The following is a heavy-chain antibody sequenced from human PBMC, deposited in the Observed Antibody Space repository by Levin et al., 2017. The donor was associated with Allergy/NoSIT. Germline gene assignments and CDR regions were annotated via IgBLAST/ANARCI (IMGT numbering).Heavy chain of an antibody. V-gene: IGHV4-61*01. D-gene: IGHD6-19*01. CDR2: INYRGST. CDR1: GGSVSSGTYY. CDR3: ARNRIVVAGGNDYYYGMDV. J-gene: IGHJ6*02. Sequence: SETLSLTCSVSGGSVSSGTYYWSWIRQPPGKGLEWIGYINYRGSTKYNPSLKSRVTISVDTSKNEFSLKLSSVTAADTAVYYCARNRIVVAGGNDYYYGMDVWGQGTTVTVSS.